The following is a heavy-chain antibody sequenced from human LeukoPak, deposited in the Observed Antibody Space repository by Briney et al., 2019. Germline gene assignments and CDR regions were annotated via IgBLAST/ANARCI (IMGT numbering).Heavy chain of an antibody. J-gene: IGHJ6*03. Sequence: SSETLSLTCAVYGGSFSGYYWSWIRQPPRKGLEWIGEINHSGSTNYNPSLKSRVTISVDTSKNQFSLKLSSVTAADTAVYYCARLTAMAHYYYYYMDVWGKGTTVTVSS. CDR1: GGSFSGYY. D-gene: IGHD5-18*01. V-gene: IGHV4-34*01. CDR3: ARLTAMAHYYYYYMDV. CDR2: INHSGST.